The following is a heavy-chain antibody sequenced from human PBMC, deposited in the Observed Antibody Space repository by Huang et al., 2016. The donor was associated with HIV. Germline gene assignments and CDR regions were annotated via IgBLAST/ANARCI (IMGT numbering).Heavy chain of an antibody. J-gene: IGHJ4*02. D-gene: IGHD4-17*01. CDR1: GFIFSTFG. CDR3: AKPSGDYEFFDF. CDR2: ISNDGSRK. Sequence: QVHLEESGGGVVQPGRPLRLSCTASGFIFSTFGIDWVHQAPGKRWEWVAGISNDGSRKYYVDSVKGRFTISRDNSKNIVYLQMNSLRPEDTAVYYCAKPSGDYEFFDFWGQGTVVTVSS. V-gene: IGHV3-30*18.